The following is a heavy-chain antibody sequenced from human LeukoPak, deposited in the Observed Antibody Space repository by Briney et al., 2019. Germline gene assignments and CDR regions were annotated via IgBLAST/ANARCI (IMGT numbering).Heavy chain of an antibody. J-gene: IGHJ6*03. CDR1: GGSFSGYY. Sequence: SETLSLTCAVSGGSFSGYYWSWIRQPPGKGLEWIGEINDIGNTNYYPSLRSRFTISVDTSKNQFSLSLTSATAADTAVYFCARLGSVGYYNYQYMDIWGNGTTVTVSS. CDR2: INDIGNT. D-gene: IGHD3-10*01. V-gene: IGHV4-34*01. CDR3: ARLGSVGYYNYQYMDI.